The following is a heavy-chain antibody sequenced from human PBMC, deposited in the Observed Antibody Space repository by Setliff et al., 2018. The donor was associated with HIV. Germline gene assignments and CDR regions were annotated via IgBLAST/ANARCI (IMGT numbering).Heavy chain of an antibody. V-gene: IGHV4-61*02. CDR3: AREECTSWPRVHY. Sequence: SETLSLTCTVSGGSISFGCYYWSWIRQPAGKGLEWIGRMHTSGSTSYSPSLKSRVTISIDTSKNQFPLELTSLIAADTAVYYCAREECTSWPRVHYWGQGALVTVSS. CDR1: GGSISFGCYY. J-gene: IGHJ4*02. D-gene: IGHD6-13*01. CDR2: MHTSGST.